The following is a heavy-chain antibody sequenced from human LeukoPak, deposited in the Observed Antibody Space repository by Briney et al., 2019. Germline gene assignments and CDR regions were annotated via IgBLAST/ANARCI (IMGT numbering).Heavy chain of an antibody. V-gene: IGHV3-66*01. CDR2: IYSGGST. Sequence: GGSLRLSCAASGFTVSSNYMSWVRQAPGKGLEWVSVIYSGGSTYYADSVKGRFTISRDNSKNTLYLQMNSLRAEDTAVYYCASAEDSSSWPAEYFQHWGQGTLVTVSS. J-gene: IGHJ1*01. D-gene: IGHD6-13*01. CDR1: GFTVSSNY. CDR3: ASAEDSSSWPAEYFQH.